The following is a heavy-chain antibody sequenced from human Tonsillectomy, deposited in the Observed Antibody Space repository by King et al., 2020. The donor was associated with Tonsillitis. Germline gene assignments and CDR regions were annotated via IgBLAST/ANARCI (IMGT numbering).Heavy chain of an antibody. Sequence: VQLVESGGGLVKPGRSLRLSCAASGFTFSDYYMSWIRQAPGKGLEWVSYISSSSSYTNYADSVKGRFTISRDNAKNSLFLQMNSLRAEETAVYYCARVSPQDYFDYWGQGTLVTVSS. CDR2: ISSSSSYT. CDR1: GFTFSDYY. J-gene: IGHJ4*02. CDR3: ARVSPQDYFDY. V-gene: IGHV3-11*05.